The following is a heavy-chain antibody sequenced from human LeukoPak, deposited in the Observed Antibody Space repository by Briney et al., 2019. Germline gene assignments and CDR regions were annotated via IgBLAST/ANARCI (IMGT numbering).Heavy chain of an antibody. J-gene: IGHJ4*02. Sequence: ASVKVSCKAPGYTFTSYDINWVRQATGQGLEWMGWMNPNSGNTGYAQKFQGRVTMTRNTSISTAYMELSSLRSEDTAVYYCARERDGYNGINGGYFDYWGQGTLVTVSS. D-gene: IGHD5-24*01. CDR1: GYTFTSYD. CDR2: MNPNSGNT. V-gene: IGHV1-8*01. CDR3: ARERDGYNGINGGYFDY.